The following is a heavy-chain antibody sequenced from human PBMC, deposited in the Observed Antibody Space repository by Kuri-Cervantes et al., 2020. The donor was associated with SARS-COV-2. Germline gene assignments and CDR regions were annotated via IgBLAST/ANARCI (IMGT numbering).Heavy chain of an antibody. J-gene: IGHJ5*02. CDR2: INHSGST. CDR3: AREAAKRFLEWTRLYNWFDP. Sequence: SQTLSLTCAVYGGPFSGYNWSCIRQPPGKGLEWSGEINHSGSTNYNPSLKSRVTISVDTSKNQFSLKLSALTAQDTAVYYCAREAAKRFLEWTRLYNWFDPWGQGTLVTVSS. D-gene: IGHD3-3*01. V-gene: IGHV4-34*01. CDR1: GGPFSGYN.